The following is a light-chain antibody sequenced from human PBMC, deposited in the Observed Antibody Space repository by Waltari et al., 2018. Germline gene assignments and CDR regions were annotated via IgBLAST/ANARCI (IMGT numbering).Light chain of an antibody. Sequence: QSALTQPASVSESPGQSITIPCTGTSLDVGSYNYVCWYQHHPGKAPKLLIYDVSKRPSGVSNRFSGSKSGNTASLSISGLQAEDEADYYCSSYTSGSTLVFGGGTRLTVL. CDR2: DVS. V-gene: IGLV2-14*03. CDR1: SLDVGSYNY. J-gene: IGLJ2*01. CDR3: SSYTSGSTLV.